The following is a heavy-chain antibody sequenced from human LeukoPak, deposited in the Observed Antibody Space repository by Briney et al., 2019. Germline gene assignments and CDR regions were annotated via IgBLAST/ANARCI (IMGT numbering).Heavy chain of an antibody. J-gene: IGHJ4*02. D-gene: IGHD6-6*01. Sequence: GGSLRLSCAASGFTSSSYAMHWVRQAPGKGLEWVSYISSSSSSIYYADSVKGRFTISRDNSKNTLYLQMNSLRAEDTAVYYCAKLKIAARSPFDYWGQGTLVTVSS. CDR1: GFTSSSYA. CDR2: ISSSSSSI. V-gene: IGHV3-48*01. CDR3: AKLKIAARSPFDY.